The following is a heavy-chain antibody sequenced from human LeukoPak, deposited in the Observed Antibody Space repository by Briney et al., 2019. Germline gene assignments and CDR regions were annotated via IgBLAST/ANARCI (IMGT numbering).Heavy chain of an antibody. J-gene: IGHJ6*03. CDR2: ISGSGGST. CDR1: GFTFSSYA. D-gene: IGHD3-3*01. Sequence: PGGSLRLSCAASGFTFSSYAMSWVRQAPGKGLEWVSAISGSGGSTYYADSVKGRFTISRDNSKNTLYLQMNSLRAEDTAGYSCAKFLSYYDFWSGSVEYYYYYMDFWGKGTTVTVSS. V-gene: IGHV3-23*01. CDR3: AKFLSYYDFWSGSVEYYYYYMDF.